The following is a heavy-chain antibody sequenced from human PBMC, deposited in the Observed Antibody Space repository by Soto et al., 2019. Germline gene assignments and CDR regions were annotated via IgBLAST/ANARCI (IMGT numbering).Heavy chain of an antibody. V-gene: IGHV3-23*01. J-gene: IGHJ4*02. CDR3: ARPDGATYNFRY. D-gene: IGHD1-1*01. CDR1: GFTFNAYS. CDR2: ISTTGGST. Sequence: DVQLLESGGSLVQPGGSLRPSCAASGFTFNAYSLSWVRQAPGKGLEWVSAISTTGGSTYYADSVKGRFTISRDNSQNTVYLQMNSLRAEDTAVYYCARPDGATYNFRYWGQGTLVTVSS.